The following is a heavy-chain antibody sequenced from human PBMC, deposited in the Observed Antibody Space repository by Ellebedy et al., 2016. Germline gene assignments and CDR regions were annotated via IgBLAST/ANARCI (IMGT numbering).Heavy chain of an antibody. Sequence: SETLSLXCTASGGPFSSGSYSWSWIRQPPGKGLEWFGYIYYSGTTNYNPSLKSRVTVSVETSKNQFSLKLNSATAADTAVYYCARDRVAVAVRYYYYGMDVWGQGTTVTVSS. V-gene: IGHV4-61*01. CDR3: ARDRVAVAVRYYYYGMDV. CDR2: IYYSGTT. D-gene: IGHD6-19*01. CDR1: GGPFSSGSYS. J-gene: IGHJ6*02.